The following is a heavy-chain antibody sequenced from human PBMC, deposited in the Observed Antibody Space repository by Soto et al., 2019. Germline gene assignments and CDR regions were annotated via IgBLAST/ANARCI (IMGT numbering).Heavy chain of an antibody. D-gene: IGHD3-22*01. J-gene: IGHJ6*02. Sequence: SETLSLTCTVSGGSISTDYWSWIRQPPGKGLEWIGFIYYSGSSSYNPSLKSRATISIDSSKNQFSLKLSSVTAADTAVYYCARHHGPMIVVDYYGMDVWGQGTTVTVSS. CDR3: ARHHGPMIVVDYYGMDV. V-gene: IGHV4-59*08. CDR2: IYYSGSS. CDR1: GGSISTDY.